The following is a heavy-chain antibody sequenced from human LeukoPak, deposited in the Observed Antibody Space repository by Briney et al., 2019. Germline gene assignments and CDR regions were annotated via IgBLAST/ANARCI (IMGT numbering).Heavy chain of an antibody. D-gene: IGHD2-8*02. Sequence: GGSLRLSCAASGFTFSNYWMHWVRQAPGKGLVWVSRISSDGATTNYADSVKGRFTISRDNAKNTLYLQMNSLGAEDTAIYFCVCIPVGFWGQGPLVTVSS. V-gene: IGHV3-74*01. CDR2: ISSDGATT. CDR3: VCIPVGF. CDR1: GFTFSNYW. J-gene: IGHJ4*02.